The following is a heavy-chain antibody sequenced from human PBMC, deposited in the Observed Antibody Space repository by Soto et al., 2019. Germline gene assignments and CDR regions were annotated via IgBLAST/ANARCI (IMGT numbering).Heavy chain of an antibody. V-gene: IGHV1-69*13. CDR2: IIPIFGTA. D-gene: IGHD3-22*01. Sequence: SVKVSCKASGGTFSTYAITWVRQAPGQGLEWMGGIIPIFGTADYAQKFQGRVTITADESSTTAYLELSSLRSEDTAVYYCARPSYYYDISGYAFDPWGQGTLVTVSS. J-gene: IGHJ5*02. CDR3: ARPSYYYDISGYAFDP. CDR1: GGTFSTYA.